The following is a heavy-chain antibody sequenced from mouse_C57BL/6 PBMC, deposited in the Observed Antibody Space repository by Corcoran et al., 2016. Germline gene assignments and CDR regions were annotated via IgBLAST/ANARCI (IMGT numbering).Heavy chain of an antibody. CDR1: GYTFTSYG. J-gene: IGHJ1*03. Sequence: QVQLQQSGAELARPGASVKLSCKASGYTFTSYGISWVKQRTGQGLEWIGEIYPRSGNTYYNEKFKGKATLTADKSSSTAYMELRSLTSEDSAVYFWARGYDDDDKRYLDVWGTGTTVTVSS. D-gene: IGHD2-4*01. V-gene: IGHV1-81*01. CDR3: ARGYDDDDKRYLDV. CDR2: IYPRSGNT.